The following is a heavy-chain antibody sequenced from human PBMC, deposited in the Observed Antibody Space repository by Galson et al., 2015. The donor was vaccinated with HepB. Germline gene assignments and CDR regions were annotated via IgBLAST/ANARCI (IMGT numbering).Heavy chain of an antibody. V-gene: IGHV3-43*01. Sequence: GFPFDDYSMHWVRQAPGEGLEWVSFISRDSTRIYYADSVKGRFTISRDNSKNSLYLQMNSLRTEDTALYYCAKDILGRRALDSWGQGTLVTVSS. J-gene: IGHJ4*02. CDR1: GFPFDDYS. CDR3: AKDILGRRALDS. D-gene: IGHD3-16*01. CDR2: ISRDSTRI.